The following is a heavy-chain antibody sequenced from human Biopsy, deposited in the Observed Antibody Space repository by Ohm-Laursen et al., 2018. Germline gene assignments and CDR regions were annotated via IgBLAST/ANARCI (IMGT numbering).Heavy chain of an antibody. D-gene: IGHD3-22*01. CDR2: VYYTGST. CDR1: GDSISSYY. V-gene: IGHV4-59*01. CDR3: ARDRGYYSDRTVPGYFDL. Sequence: SQTLSLTCTVSGDSISSYYRSWIRQPPGKGLQWIGYVYYTGSTDYNPSLQSRVTISVGTSKNHFSLRLRSVTPADTAIYYCARDRGYYSDRTVPGYFDLWGRGTLVTVSS. J-gene: IGHJ2*01.